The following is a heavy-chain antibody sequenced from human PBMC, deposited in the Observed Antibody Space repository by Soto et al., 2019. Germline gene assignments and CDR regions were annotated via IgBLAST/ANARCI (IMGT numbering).Heavy chain of an antibody. Sequence: QVQLVQSGAEVLKPGSSVKVSCKASGDTFDTFAISWVRQAPGQGLEWMGGIIPIFRTPDYAQKFQGRVTITGHVSTSTAYMELSSLRSEDTAVYYCARNKDREQLGGNYYYALDVWGQGTTVTVSS. V-gene: IGHV1-69*12. D-gene: IGHD1-1*01. J-gene: IGHJ6*02. CDR3: ARNKDREQLGGNYYYALDV. CDR2: IIPIFRTP. CDR1: GDTFDTFA.